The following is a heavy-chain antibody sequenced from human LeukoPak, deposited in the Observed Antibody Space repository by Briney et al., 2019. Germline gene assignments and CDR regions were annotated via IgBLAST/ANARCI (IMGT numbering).Heavy chain of an antibody. CDR2: SSGNGDNT. V-gene: IGHV3-23*01. Sequence: PGGSLRLSCAASGFTFSNYATGWVRQAPGKGLEWVSTSSGNGDNTYYAASVKGRFTISRDNSRNTLYLQMSGLRADDTAVYYCAKFRGIPTTVTQDWGQGTLVTVSS. CDR3: AKFRGIPTTVTQD. CDR1: GFTFSNYA. D-gene: IGHD4-17*01. J-gene: IGHJ4*02.